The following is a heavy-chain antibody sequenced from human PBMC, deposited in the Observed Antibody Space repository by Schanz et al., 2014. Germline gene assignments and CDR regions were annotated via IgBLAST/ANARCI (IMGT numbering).Heavy chain of an antibody. J-gene: IGHJ2*01. D-gene: IGHD1-26*01. Sequence: EVQLVESGGGLVQPGGSLRLSCAASEFTFTNYAMSWVRQAPGKGLEWVSLISDSGDTAYYADSVKGRFTISRDNFKGALYLQMSSLRADDTAVYYCARNRGSGGQNWYFDLWGRGTLVTVSS. CDR2: ISDSGDTA. CDR1: EFTFTNYA. CDR3: ARNRGSGGQNWYFDL. V-gene: IGHV3-23*04.